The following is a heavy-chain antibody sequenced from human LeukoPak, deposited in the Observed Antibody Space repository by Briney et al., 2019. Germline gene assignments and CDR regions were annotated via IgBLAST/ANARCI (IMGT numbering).Heavy chain of an antibody. CDR3: ASNYYDSSGYNSNGAFDI. J-gene: IGHJ3*02. D-gene: IGHD3-22*01. Sequence: NPSETLSLTCAVSGGSISSSNWWSWVRQPPGKGLEWIGEIYHSGSTNYNPSLKSRVTISVDKSKNQFSLKLSSVTAADTAVYYCASNYYDSSGYNSNGAFDIWGQGTMVTVSS. CDR1: GGSISSSNW. V-gene: IGHV4-4*02. CDR2: IYHSGST.